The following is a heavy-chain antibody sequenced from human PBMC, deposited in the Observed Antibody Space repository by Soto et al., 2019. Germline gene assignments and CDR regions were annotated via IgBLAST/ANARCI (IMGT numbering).Heavy chain of an antibody. D-gene: IGHD3-3*01. V-gene: IGHV4-31*03. CDR3: ARSITIFGVVTDWYFDL. CDR2: IYYSGST. Sequence: SETLSLTCSVSGGSISGGLYYWIGIRQHPGKGLEWIGYIYYSGSTYYNPSLKSRVTISVDTSKNQFSLKLSSVTAADTAVYYCARSITIFGVVTDWYFDLWGRGTLVTVSS. J-gene: IGHJ2*01. CDR1: GGSISGGLYY.